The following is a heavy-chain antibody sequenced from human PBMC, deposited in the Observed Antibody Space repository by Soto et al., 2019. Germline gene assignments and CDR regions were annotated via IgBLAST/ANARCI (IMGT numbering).Heavy chain of an antibody. Sequence: PSETLSLTCAVYGGSFSGYYWSWIRQPPGKGLEWIGEINHSGSTNYNPSLKSRVTISVDTSKNQFSLKLSSVTAADTAVYYCARYLPLGPGPRQYYFDYWGQGTLVTVSS. CDR2: INHSGST. CDR1: GGSFSGYY. D-gene: IGHD3-16*01. CDR3: ARYLPLGPGPRQYYFDY. J-gene: IGHJ4*02. V-gene: IGHV4-34*01.